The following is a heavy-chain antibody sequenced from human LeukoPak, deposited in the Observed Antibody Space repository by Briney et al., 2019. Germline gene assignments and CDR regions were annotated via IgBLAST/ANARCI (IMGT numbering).Heavy chain of an antibody. D-gene: IGHD3-10*01. V-gene: IGHV3-66*01. J-gene: IGHJ4*02. Sequence: PGGSLRLSCAASGFTVSHKYMSWVRQVPGKGLEWVAVIYSSGNTYYADSVRARFTISRDNSKNTVSFQMNSLRAEDTAIYYCARGLPVWFGALDYWGQGTLVTVSS. CDR3: ARGLPVWFGALDY. CDR1: GFTVSHKY. CDR2: IYSSGNT.